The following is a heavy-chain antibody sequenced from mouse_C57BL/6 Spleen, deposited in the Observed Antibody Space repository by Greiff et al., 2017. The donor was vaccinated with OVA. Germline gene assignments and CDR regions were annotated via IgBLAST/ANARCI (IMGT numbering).Heavy chain of an antibody. J-gene: IGHJ2*01. D-gene: IGHD1-1*01. CDR1: GYTFTSYW. CDR3: ARRFSTTVVGYFDD. CDR2: IYPGSGST. Sequence: VQLQQSGAELVKPGASVKMSCKASGYTFTSYWITWVQQRPGQGLEWIGDIYPGSGSTNYTESFKSKATLTVDTSSSTAYMQLRSMTSEGSEVTDCARRFSTTVVGYFDDWGQGTTLTVSS. V-gene: IGHV1-55*01.